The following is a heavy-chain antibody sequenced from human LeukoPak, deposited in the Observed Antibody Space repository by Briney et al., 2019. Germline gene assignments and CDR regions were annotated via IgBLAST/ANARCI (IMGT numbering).Heavy chain of an antibody. V-gene: IGHV4-34*01. Sequence: SETLSLTCAVYGGSFSGYYWSWIRQPPGKGLEWIGEINHSGSTNYNPSLKSRVTISVDTSENQFSLKLSSVTAADTAVYYCARGRQITMVRGVIRGGARFDPWGQGTLVTVSS. CDR2: INHSGST. CDR3: ARGRQITMVRGVIRGGARFDP. J-gene: IGHJ5*02. D-gene: IGHD3-10*01. CDR1: GGSFSGYY.